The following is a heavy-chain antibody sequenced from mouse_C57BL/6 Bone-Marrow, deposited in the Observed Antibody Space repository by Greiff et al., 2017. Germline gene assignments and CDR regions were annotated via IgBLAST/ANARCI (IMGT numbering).Heavy chain of an antibody. Sequence: QVTLKESGPGILQPSQTLSLTCSFSGFSLSTFGMGVGWIRQPSGKGLEWLAHIWWDDDKYYNPALKSRLTISKDTSKNQVFLKIANVDTADTATYYCARIGERGKGRTYYFDYWGQGTTLTVSS. J-gene: IGHJ2*01. CDR1: GFSLSTFGMG. CDR2: IWWDDDK. V-gene: IGHV8-8*01. CDR3: ARIGERGKGRTYYFDY.